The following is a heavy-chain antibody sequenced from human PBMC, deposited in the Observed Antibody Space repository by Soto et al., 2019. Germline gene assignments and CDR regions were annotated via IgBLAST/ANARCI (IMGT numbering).Heavy chain of an antibody. CDR2: IIPILGIA. CDR3: ARGTKQWLVRFDY. J-gene: IGHJ4*02. Sequence: QVQLVQSGAEVKKPGSSVKVSCKASGGTFSSYTISWVRQAPGQGLEWMGRIIPILGIANYAQKFQGRVTITAAKSTSTAYMELSSLRSEDTAVYYCARGTKQWLVRFDYWGQGTLVTVSS. D-gene: IGHD6-19*01. CDR1: GGTFSSYT. V-gene: IGHV1-69*02.